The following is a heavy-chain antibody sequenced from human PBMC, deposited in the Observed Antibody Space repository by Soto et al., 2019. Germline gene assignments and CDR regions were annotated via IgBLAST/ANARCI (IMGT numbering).Heavy chain of an antibody. V-gene: IGHV1-2*04. D-gene: IGHD2-15*01. J-gene: IGHJ5*02. CDR3: ARVPSSRGGSSWAAMLA. CDR2: INPNSGGT. Sequence: QVQLVQSGAEVKKPGASVKVSCKASGYTFTDFYMHWVRQAPGQGLEWMGWINPNSGGTNYARKLRGWXAXTXDTSISTAFMELGRLKSEDTAVHYCARVPSSRGGSSWAAMLAWGQGNLVTVSS. CDR1: GYTFTDFY.